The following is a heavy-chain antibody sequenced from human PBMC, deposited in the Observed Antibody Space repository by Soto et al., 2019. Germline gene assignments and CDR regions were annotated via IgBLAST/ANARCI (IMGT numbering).Heavy chain of an antibody. CDR1: GFTFTSSA. CDR2: IVVGSGNA. Sequence: SVKVSCKASGFTFTSSAVQWVRQARGQRLEWIGWIVVGSGNANYAQKFQERVTITRNMSISTAYMELSSLRSEDTAVYYCARTLYGDNVDYWGQGTLVTVSS. V-gene: IGHV1-58*01. J-gene: IGHJ4*02. CDR3: ARTLYGDNVDY. D-gene: IGHD4-17*01.